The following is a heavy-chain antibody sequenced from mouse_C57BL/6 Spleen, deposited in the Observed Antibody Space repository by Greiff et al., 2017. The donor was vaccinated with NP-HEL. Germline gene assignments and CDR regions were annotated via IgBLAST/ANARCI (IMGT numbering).Heavy chain of an antibody. J-gene: IGHJ1*03. CDR2: LDPSDSYT. V-gene: IGHV1-69*01. CDR3: ARSPYYYGSSPWYFDV. D-gene: IGHD1-1*01. Sequence: QVQLKQSGAELVMPGASVKLSCKASGYPFTSYWMHWVQQRPGQGLEWIGELDPSDSYTTSNQQFTGKSTLTVDKSSSTAYMQLSSLTSEDSAVYYCARSPYYYGSSPWYFDVWGTGTTVTVAS. CDR1: GYPFTSYW.